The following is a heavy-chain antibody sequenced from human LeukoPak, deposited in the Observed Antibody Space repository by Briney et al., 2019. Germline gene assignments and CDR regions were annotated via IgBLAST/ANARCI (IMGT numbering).Heavy chain of an antibody. CDR1: GYTFTSYG. CDR3: ARDYCSSTSCYVAFDP. D-gene: IGHD2-2*01. V-gene: IGHV1-18*01. J-gene: IGHJ5*02. Sequence: GASVKVSXKASGYTFTSYGISWVRQAPGQGLEWMGWISAYNGNTNYAQKLQGRVTMTTDTSTSTAYMELRSPRSDDTAVYYCARDYCSSTSCYVAFDPWGQGTLVTVSS. CDR2: ISAYNGNT.